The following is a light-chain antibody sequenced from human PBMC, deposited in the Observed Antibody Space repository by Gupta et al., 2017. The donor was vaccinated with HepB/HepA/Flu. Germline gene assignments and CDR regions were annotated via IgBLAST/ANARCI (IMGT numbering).Light chain of an antibody. CDR2: AAS. V-gene: IGKV1-9*01. J-gene: IGKJ5*01. Sequence: DIQLTQSPSFLSASVVDRVTITCLASQGISSYLAWYQQKPGKAPKLLIYAASTLQSGVPSRFSGSGSGTEFTLTISSLQPEEFATYYCQQLKSYSITFGQGTRLEIK. CDR3: QQLKSYSIT. CDR1: QGISSY.